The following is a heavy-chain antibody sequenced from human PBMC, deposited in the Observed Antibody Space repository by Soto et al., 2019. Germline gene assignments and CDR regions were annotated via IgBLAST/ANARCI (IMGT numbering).Heavy chain of an antibody. Sequence: EVQLVESGGGLVQPGGSLRLSCAASGFTFSAYEMNWVRQAPGKGLEWISYMSSSGITIYYADSVKGRLTISRDNAKNSLYLQMNSLRAEDTAVYYCARDIAAAGVIDYWGQGTLVTVSS. D-gene: IGHD6-13*01. CDR2: MSSSGITI. V-gene: IGHV3-48*03. CDR1: GFTFSAYE. CDR3: ARDIAAAGVIDY. J-gene: IGHJ4*02.